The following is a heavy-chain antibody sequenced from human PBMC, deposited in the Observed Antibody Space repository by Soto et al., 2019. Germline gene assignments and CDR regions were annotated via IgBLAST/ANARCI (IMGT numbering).Heavy chain of an antibody. J-gene: IGHJ4*02. CDR2: ISGSGGST. V-gene: IGHV3-23*01. CDR3: AKTLRRKYSALYYFDY. D-gene: IGHD5-12*01. Sequence: EVQLLESGGGLVQPGGSLRLSCAASGFTFSSYAMSWVRQAPGKGLEWVSAISGSGGSTYYADSVKGRFTISRDNSKNTLYLQMNSLRAEDTAVYYCAKTLRRKYSALYYFDYWGQGTLVTVSS. CDR1: GFTFSSYA.